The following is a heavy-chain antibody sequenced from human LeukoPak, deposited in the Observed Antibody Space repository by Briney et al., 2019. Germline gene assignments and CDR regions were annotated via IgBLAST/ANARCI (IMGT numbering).Heavy chain of an antibody. CDR1: GHTFTGYY. D-gene: IGHD2-15*01. CDR3: ARSGYCSGGSCDHEYYYYGMDV. J-gene: IGHJ6*02. CDR2: INPNSGGT. Sequence: ASVKVSCKASGHTFTGYYMHWVRQAPGQGLEWMGWINPNSGGTNYAQKFQGWVTMTRDTSISTAYMELSRLRSDDTAVYYCARSGYCSGGSCDHEYYYYGMDVWGQGTTVTVSS. V-gene: IGHV1-2*04.